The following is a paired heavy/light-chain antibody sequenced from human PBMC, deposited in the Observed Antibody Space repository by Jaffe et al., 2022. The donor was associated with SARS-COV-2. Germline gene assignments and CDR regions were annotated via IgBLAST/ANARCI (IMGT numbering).Light chain of an antibody. CDR2: SNN. Sequence: QSVLTQPPSVSGAPGQRVTISCTGSSSNIGAGYDVHWYQQLPGTAPKLLIYSNNNRPSGVPDRFSGSKSGTSASLAISGLQAEDEADYYCQSYDSSLSGMMFGGGTKLTVL. V-gene: IGLV1-40*01. CDR1: SSNIGAGYD. CDR3: QSYDSSLSGMM. J-gene: IGLJ3*02.
Heavy chain of an antibody. CDR2: INAGNGNT. CDR3: ARGITTRLTGWFDP. Sequence: QVQLVQSGAEVKHPGASVKLSCKASGYTFTTYALHWVRQAPGQRLEWMGWINAGNGNTKYSKKFQGRVTITRDTSASIVYMELSSLRSEDTAVYYCARGITTRLTGWFDPWGQGTLVTVSS. V-gene: IGHV1-3*01. D-gene: IGHD6-6*01. J-gene: IGHJ5*02. CDR1: GYTFTTYA.